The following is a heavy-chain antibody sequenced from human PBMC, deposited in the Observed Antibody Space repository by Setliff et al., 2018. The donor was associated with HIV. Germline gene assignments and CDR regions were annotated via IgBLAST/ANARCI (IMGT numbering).Heavy chain of an antibody. J-gene: IGHJ4*02. CDR3: VKDVVKFWSGSGALDF. D-gene: IGHD3-3*01. V-gene: IGHV3-33*06. Sequence: SCKASGYTFSDYYLHWVRQAPGKGLEWVALIWYDASKKEYAESVKGRFNILRDDSKKTVDLQMNSLRADDTAVYYCVKDVVKFWSGSGALDFWGPGTLVTVSS. CDR1: GYTFSDYY. CDR2: IWYDASKK.